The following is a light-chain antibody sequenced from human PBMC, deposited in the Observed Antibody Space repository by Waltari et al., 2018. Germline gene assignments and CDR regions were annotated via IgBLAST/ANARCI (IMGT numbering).Light chain of an antibody. CDR3: SSYTTTRVI. CDR1: GRDGGGYKY. Sequence: QSALTQPASVSGSPGQSLTIPCRGTGRDGGGYKYVSWYQQHPGKAPKLIIYDVTNRPSGVSDRFSGSKSGNTASLTISGLQADDEADFYCSSYTTTRVIFGGGTKVTV. J-gene: IGLJ2*01. CDR2: DVT. V-gene: IGLV2-14*03.